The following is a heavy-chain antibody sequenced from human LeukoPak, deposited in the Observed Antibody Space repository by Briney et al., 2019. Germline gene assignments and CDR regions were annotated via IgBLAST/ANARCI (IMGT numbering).Heavy chain of an antibody. Sequence: GGSLRLSCAASGFSFSSYNMNWVRQTPGKGLAWVSSITSSSTYTFYADSVKGRFTISRDNARNSLYLQMNSLRAEDTAVYYCARDPYSGTYGDTYYYYMDVWGKGTTVTISS. CDR1: GFSFSSYN. CDR2: ITSSSTYT. D-gene: IGHD1-26*01. J-gene: IGHJ6*03. V-gene: IGHV3-21*01. CDR3: ARDPYSGTYGDTYYYYMDV.